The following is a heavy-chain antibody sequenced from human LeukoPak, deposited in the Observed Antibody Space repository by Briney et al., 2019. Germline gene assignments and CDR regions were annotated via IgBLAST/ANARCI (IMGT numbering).Heavy chain of an antibody. Sequence: PSETLSLTCTVSGGSMRNYYWSWIRQPPGKGLEWIGYIDYSGSTYSNPSLKSRAKISVDTSKNQFSLKLSSATAADTALYYCARQGSSSWLYYFDYWGRGTLVTVSS. J-gene: IGHJ4*02. D-gene: IGHD6-13*01. CDR3: ARQGSSSWLYYFDY. CDR1: GGSMRNYY. V-gene: IGHV4-59*08. CDR2: IDYSGST.